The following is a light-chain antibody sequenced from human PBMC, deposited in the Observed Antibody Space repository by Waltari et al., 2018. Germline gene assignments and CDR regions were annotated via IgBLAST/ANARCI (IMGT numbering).Light chain of an antibody. V-gene: IGLV1-47*01. CDR2: RNN. CDR3: AAWDDTLSAVL. Sequence: QSVMTQPPSATGTPGQRVTISCSGSRSKIGSTSVYWYQHLPGTTPKLRIYRNNRRPSGVPDRFSGSKSGTSASLAISALRSEDEADYYCAAWDDTLSAVLFGGGTNVTVL. J-gene: IGLJ3*02. CDR1: RSKIGSTS.